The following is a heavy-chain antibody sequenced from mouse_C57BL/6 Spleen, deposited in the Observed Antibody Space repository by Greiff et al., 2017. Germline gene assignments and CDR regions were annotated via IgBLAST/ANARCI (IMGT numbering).Heavy chain of an antibody. CDR2: IHPNSGST. D-gene: IGHD1-1*01. V-gene: IGHV1-64*01. Sequence: QVQLQQPGAELVKPGASVKLSCKASGYTFTSYWMHWVKQRPGQGLEWIGMIHPNSGSTNYNEKFKSKATLTVDKSSSTAYMQLSSLTSEDAEVYYCARRTTVLATDDAMDYWGQGTSVTVSS. J-gene: IGHJ4*01. CDR3: ARRTTVLATDDAMDY. CDR1: GYTFTSYW.